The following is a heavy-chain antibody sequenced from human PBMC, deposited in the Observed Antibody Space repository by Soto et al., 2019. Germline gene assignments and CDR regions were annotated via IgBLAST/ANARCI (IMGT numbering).Heavy chain of an antibody. CDR2: ISANNGDT. CDR3: ARDLFDLGLTGNDY. D-gene: IGHD3-9*01. CDR1: GYTFSSYG. V-gene: IGHV1-18*01. J-gene: IGHJ4*02. Sequence: ASVKVSCKTSGYTFSSYGISWVRQAPGQGLEWMGWISANNGDTNYAQKLKDRVTMTTDTSTGTVYMELRSLRSDDTAVYYCARDLFDLGLTGNDYWGQGALVTVSS.